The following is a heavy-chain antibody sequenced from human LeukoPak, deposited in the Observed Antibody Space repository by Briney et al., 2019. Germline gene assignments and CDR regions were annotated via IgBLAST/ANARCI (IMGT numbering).Heavy chain of an antibody. CDR2: INPSGDTT. CDR1: GSTFTNYY. CDR3: ARDLLHDHYDSSGHYSGFWD. D-gene: IGHD3-22*01. V-gene: IGHV1-46*01. Sequence: WASVKVSCKASGSTFTNYYLHWVRQAPGQGLEWMGIINPSGDTTRYAQKFQGRVTMTRDVSTSTVYMELRSLRSDDSAVYYCARDLLHDHYDSSGHYSGFWDWGQGTLVTISS. J-gene: IGHJ4*02.